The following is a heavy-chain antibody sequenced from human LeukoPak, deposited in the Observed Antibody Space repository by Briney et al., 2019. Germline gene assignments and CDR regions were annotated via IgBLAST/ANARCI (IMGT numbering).Heavy chain of an antibody. CDR3: ARSPHDYGDSQGYYYYMDV. J-gene: IGHJ6*03. Sequence: SETLSLTCTVSGGSISSYYWSWIRQPPGKGLEWMGYIYYSGSTNYNPSLKSRVTISVDTSKNHFSLKLSSVTAADTAVYYCARSPHDYGDSQGYYYYMDVWGKGTTVTVSS. D-gene: IGHD4-17*01. CDR1: GGSISSYY. CDR2: IYYSGST. V-gene: IGHV4-59*08.